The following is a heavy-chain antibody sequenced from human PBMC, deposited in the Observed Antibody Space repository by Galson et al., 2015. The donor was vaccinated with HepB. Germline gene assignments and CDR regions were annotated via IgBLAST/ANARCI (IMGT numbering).Heavy chain of an antibody. CDR1: GFTSSSYA. CDR2: ISSNGGST. CDR3: VKGCSSTSCYSPHFDY. J-gene: IGHJ4*02. V-gene: IGHV3-64D*06. D-gene: IGHD2-2*01. Sequence: SLRLSCAASGFTSSSYAMHWVRQAPGKGLEYVSAISSNGGSTYYADSVKGRFTISRDNSKNTLYLQMSSLRAEDTAAYYCVKGCSSTSCYSPHFDYWGQGTLVTVSS.